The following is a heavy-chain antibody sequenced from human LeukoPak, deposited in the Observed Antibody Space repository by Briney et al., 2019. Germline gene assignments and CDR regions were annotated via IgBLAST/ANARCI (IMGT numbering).Heavy chain of an antibody. CDR2: ISSSSSTI. D-gene: IGHD2-21*01. J-gene: IGHJ4*02. CDR3: ARDGGDDLN. Sequence: PGGSLRLSRAASGFTFSSYSMNWVRQAPGKGLEWVSYISSSSSTIYYADSVKGRFTISRDNAKNSLYLQMNSLRAEDTAVYYCARDGGDDLNWGQGTLVTVSS. V-gene: IGHV3-48*01. CDR1: GFTFSSYS.